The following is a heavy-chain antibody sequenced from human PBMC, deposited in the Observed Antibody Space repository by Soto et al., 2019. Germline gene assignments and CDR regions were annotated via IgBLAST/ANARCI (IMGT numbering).Heavy chain of an antibody. CDR1: GFTFSSYG. D-gene: IGHD3-22*01. CDR2: ISYDGSNK. Sequence: QVQLVESGGGVVQPGRSLRLSCAASGFTFSSYGMHWVRQAPGKGLEWVAVISYDGSNKYYADSVKGRFTISRDNSKNTLYLQMNSLRAEDTAVYYCAKDSDYYDSSGYTYYYYYGMDVWGQGTTVTVSS. J-gene: IGHJ6*02. CDR3: AKDSDYYDSSGYTYYYYYGMDV. V-gene: IGHV3-30*18.